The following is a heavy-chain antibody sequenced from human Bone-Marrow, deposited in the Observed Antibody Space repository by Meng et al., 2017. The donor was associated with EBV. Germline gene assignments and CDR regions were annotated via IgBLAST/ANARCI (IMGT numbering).Heavy chain of an antibody. CDR3: ARGSIVGVNWFDP. CDR2: IYYSGST. V-gene: IGHV4-61*01. CDR1: GGSVSSGSYY. Sequence: VQLQESVPGLVKPSEDPSLTLTVSGGSVSSGSYYWSWIRQPPGKGLEWIGYIYYSGSTNYNPSLKSRVTISVDTSKNQFSLKLSSVTAADTAVYYCARGSIVGVNWFDPWGQGTLVTASS. J-gene: IGHJ5*02. D-gene: IGHD2-21*01.